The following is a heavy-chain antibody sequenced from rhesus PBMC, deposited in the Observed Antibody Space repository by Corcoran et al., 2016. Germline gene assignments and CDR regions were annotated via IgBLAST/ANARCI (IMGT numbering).Heavy chain of an antibody. CDR2: VGPEDGEA. D-gene: IGHD3-16*01. V-gene: IGHV1-111*02. Sequence: EVQLVQSGAEVKKPGASVKISCKASGYTFTDHYLHGGRQAPEKGLEWMGRVGPEDGEAIHAQKFQDRVIITADTSTDTAYMELSSLRSEDTAVYYCATGVITPFDYWGQGVLVTVSS. J-gene: IGHJ4*01. CDR3: ATGVITPFDY. CDR1: GYTFTDHY.